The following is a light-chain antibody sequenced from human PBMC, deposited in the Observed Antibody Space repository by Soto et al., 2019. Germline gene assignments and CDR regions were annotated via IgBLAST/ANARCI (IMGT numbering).Light chain of an antibody. CDR3: QQYGSSPLT. Sequence: EIVLTQSPGTLSLSPGERATLSCRASQSVSSSYLAWYQQKPGQPPRLHISGASTRATGIPDRLSGSGSGTDFTFTISRLEPEDFAVYYCQQYGSSPLTFGGGTKVEIK. J-gene: IGKJ4*01. CDR1: QSVSSSY. CDR2: GAS. V-gene: IGKV3-20*01.